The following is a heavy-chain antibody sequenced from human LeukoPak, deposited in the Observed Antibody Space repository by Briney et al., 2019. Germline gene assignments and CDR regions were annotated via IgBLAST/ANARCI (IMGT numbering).Heavy chain of an antibody. Sequence: GASVKVSCKASGGTFSSYAISWVRQAPGQGLEWMGRIIPILGIANYAQESQGRVTITADKSTSTAYMELSSLRSEDTAVYYCAAQSAGYGSGSYYTGMNFDYWGQGTLVTVSS. D-gene: IGHD3-10*01. CDR1: GGTFSSYA. CDR3: AAQSAGYGSGSYYTGMNFDY. J-gene: IGHJ4*02. CDR2: IIPILGIA. V-gene: IGHV1-69*04.